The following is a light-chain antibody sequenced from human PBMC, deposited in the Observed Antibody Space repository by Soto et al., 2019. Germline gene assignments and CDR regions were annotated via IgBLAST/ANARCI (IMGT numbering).Light chain of an antibody. Sequence: EIVLTQSPATLSLSPGERATLSCRASQSISRYLAWYQHKPGQAPRLLIHDASNRATGIPARFSGSGSGTDFTLTISSLEPEDFAVYYCQRRNSWPLTFGGGTKVEIK. CDR2: DAS. CDR3: QRRNSWPLT. V-gene: IGKV3-11*01. CDR1: QSISRY. J-gene: IGKJ4*01.